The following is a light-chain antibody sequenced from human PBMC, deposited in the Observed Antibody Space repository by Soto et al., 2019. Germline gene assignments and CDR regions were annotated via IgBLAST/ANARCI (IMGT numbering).Light chain of an antibody. CDR2: EVS. Sequence: VSLLRPHEQSLMSSGPATNSDVGSYNLVSWYQQPPGKAPKLMIYEVSERPSGVSDRFSGSKSGNTASLTISGLQADDEADYYCCSYAGSSTFGVFGTGTKVTVL. CDR3: CSYAGSSTFGV. J-gene: IGLJ1*01. V-gene: IGLV2-23*02. CDR1: NSDVGSYNL.